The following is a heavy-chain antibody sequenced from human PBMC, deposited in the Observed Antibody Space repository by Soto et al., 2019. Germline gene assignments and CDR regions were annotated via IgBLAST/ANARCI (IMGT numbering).Heavy chain of an antibody. V-gene: IGHV1-69*13. CDR2: IIPIFGTA. CDR1: GVPFSGYA. J-gene: IGHJ4*02. Sequence: ASVKVSCKASGVPFSGYALSWVRQAPGQGLEWTGGIIPIFGTANYAQKFQGRVTITADESTSTAYMELSRLTSEDTAMYYCARGSHSPGIAVAGYYYWGQGTLVTV. D-gene: IGHD6-19*01. CDR3: ARGSHSPGIAVAGYYY.